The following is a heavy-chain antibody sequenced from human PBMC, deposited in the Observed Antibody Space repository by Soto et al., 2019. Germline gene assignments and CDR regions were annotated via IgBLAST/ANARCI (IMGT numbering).Heavy chain of an antibody. CDR1: GDVFRSYG. Sequence: SVKVSCKASGDVFRSYGINWVRQAPGQGLEWMGGIIPISGTTNYAQKFQGRVAITADESTDTVYMELSRLRSGDTAVYFCARVRCFNGLCHTADYGMDVWGQGTTVTVSS. CDR3: ARVRCFNGLCHTADYGMDV. D-gene: IGHD2-8*01. CDR2: IIPISGTT. J-gene: IGHJ6*02. V-gene: IGHV1-69*13.